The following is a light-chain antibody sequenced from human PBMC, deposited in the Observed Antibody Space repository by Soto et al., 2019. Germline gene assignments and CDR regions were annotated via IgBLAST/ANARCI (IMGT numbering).Light chain of an antibody. V-gene: IGLV2-14*03. Sequence: QSALTQPASVSGSPGQSIAVSCSGTSSDIGAYIHVSWYQQHPGKAPKLMIYDVSNRLSGVSDRFSGSKSGNTASLTISWVKAEAEADYYCTSYPTSCTYVFGAGTKLTVL. CDR3: TSYPTSCTYV. CDR2: DVS. CDR1: SSDIGAYIH. J-gene: IGLJ1*01.